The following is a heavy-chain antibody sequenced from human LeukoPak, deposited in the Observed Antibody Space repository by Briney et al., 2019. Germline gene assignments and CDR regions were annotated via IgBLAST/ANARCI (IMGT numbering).Heavy chain of an antibody. Sequence: PGGSLRLSCAASGFSFSNYDMHWVRQAPGKGLEWVAAIWYDGSNKYYADSVKSRFTISKDNSKNTLYLQMNSLRVEDTAVYYCARGDPTVTTKQNLDYWGQGSLVTASS. CDR3: ARGDPTVTTKQNLDY. V-gene: IGHV3-33*01. CDR2: IWYDGSNK. D-gene: IGHD4-17*01. J-gene: IGHJ4*02. CDR1: GFSFSNYD.